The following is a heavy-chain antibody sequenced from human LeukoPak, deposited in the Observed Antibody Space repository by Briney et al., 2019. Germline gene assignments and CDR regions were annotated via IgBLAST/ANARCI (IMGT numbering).Heavy chain of an antibody. Sequence: PSETLSLTCTVSAGSISSYYWSWIRQPPGKGLEWIGYIYYSGSTNYNPSLKSRVTMSVDTSKNQFSLKLSSVTAADTAVYYCARAAAAAGGQYFDYWGQGTLVAVSS. J-gene: IGHJ4*02. D-gene: IGHD6-13*01. CDR3: ARAAAAAGGQYFDY. V-gene: IGHV4-59*12. CDR1: AGSISSYY. CDR2: IYYSGST.